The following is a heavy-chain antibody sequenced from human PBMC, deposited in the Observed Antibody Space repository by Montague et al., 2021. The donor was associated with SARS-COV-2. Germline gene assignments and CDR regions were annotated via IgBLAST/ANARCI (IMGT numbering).Heavy chain of an antibody. CDR3: AGTSKYSYGIYYYGMDV. J-gene: IGHJ6*02. V-gene: IGHV4-59*01. CDR2: IYYSGST. CDR1: GGSISSYY. D-gene: IGHD5-18*01. Sequence: SETLSLICTVSGGSISSYYWCWIRLPPGKGLELIGYIYYSGSTNYNSSLKSRVNISVDTSKNQFHLKLSSVTAADTAVYYCAGTSKYSYGIYYYGMDVWGQGTTVTVSS.